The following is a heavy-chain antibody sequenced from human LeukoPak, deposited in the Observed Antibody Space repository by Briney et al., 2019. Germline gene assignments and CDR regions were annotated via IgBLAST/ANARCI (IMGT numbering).Heavy chain of an antibody. D-gene: IGHD2-15*01. CDR1: GGSISSSNW. Sequence: SETLSLTCAVSGGSISSSNWWSWVRQPPGKGLEWIGEIYQSGSTNYNPSLKSRVIISVDKSKTQLSLNLSSVTAADTAVYYCARWGSGASGGSPYYYGMDIWVQGTTVTVSS. CDR2: IYQSGST. V-gene: IGHV4-4*02. CDR3: ARWGSGASGGSPYYYGMDI. J-gene: IGHJ6*02.